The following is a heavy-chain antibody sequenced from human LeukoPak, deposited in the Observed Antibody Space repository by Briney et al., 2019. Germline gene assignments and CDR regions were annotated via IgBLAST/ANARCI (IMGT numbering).Heavy chain of an antibody. V-gene: IGHV4-30-2*03. CDR1: GXSISSGGYS. J-gene: IGHJ5*02. Sequence: SETLSLTCAVSGXSISSGGYSWSWIRQPPGKGLEWIGHIYHSGSTYYNPSLKSRVTISVDTSNNQFSLRLTSVTAADTAVYYCARHGSVSCFDPWGQGTLVTVSS. CDR2: IYHSGST. D-gene: IGHD5-12*01. CDR3: ARHGSVSCFDP.